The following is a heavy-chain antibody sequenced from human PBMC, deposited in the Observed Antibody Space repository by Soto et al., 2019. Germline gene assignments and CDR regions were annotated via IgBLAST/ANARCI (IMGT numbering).Heavy chain of an antibody. CDR1: GFTFSSYS. D-gene: IGHD3-10*01. V-gene: IGHV3-48*02. CDR3: ARVGTYYYGSGTYHTVGDYYYYGMDV. CDR2: ISSSSSTI. J-gene: IGHJ6*02. Sequence: EVQLVESGGGLVQPGGSLRLSCAASGFTFSSYSMNWVRQAPGKGLEWVSYISSSSSTIYYADSVKGRFTISRGNAKNSLYLQMNSLRDEDTAVYYCARVGTYYYGSGTYHTVGDYYYYGMDVWGQGTTVTVSS.